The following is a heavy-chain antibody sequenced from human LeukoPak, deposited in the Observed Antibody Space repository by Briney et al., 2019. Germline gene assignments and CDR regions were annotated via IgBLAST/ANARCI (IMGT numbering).Heavy chain of an antibody. CDR1: GYTFTSYY. Sequence: ASVKVSCKASGYTFTSYYMHWVRQAPGQGLEWMGIINPSGGSTSYAQKFQGRVTMTRDTSTSTVYMELSSLRSEDTAVYYCARDHYSSGWLLEISFDYWGQGTLVTVSS. CDR2: INPSGGST. V-gene: IGHV1-46*01. J-gene: IGHJ4*02. D-gene: IGHD6-19*01. CDR3: ARDHYSSGWLLEISFDY.